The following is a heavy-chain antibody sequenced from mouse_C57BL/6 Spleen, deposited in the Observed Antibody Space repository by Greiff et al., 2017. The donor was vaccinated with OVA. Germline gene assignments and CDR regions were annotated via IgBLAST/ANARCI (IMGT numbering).Heavy chain of an antibody. Sequence: EVMLVESGGDLVKPGGSLKLSCAASGFTFSSYGMSWVRQTPDKRLEWVATISSGGSYTYYPDSVKGRFTISRDNAKNTLYLQMSSLKSEDTAMYYCARDGYFDYFDYWGQGTTLTVSS. V-gene: IGHV5-6*01. D-gene: IGHD2-3*01. J-gene: IGHJ2*01. CDR1: GFTFSSYG. CDR2: ISSGGSYT. CDR3: ARDGYFDYFDY.